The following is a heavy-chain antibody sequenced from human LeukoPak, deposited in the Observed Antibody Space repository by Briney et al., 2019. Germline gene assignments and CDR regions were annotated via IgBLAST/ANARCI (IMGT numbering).Heavy chain of an antibody. J-gene: IGHJ5*02. V-gene: IGHV4-34*01. Sequence: PSETLSLTCAVYGGSFSGYYWSWLRQPPGKGLEWIGEINHSGSTNYNPSLTSRVTISVDTSKNQFSLKLGSVTAPDTPVYFCAGGLWVDCWSGQPGRWFGHWGQGTLVTVSS. D-gene: IGHD3-3*01. CDR3: AGGLWVDCWSGQPGRWFGH. CDR2: INHSGST. CDR1: GGSFSGYY.